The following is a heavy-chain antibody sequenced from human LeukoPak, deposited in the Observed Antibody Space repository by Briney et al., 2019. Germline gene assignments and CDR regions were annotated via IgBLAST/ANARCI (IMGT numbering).Heavy chain of an antibody. Sequence: AGGSLRLSCAASGFTFSSYSMNWVRQAPGKGLEWVSSISSSNNYIYYADSVRGRFTISRDNARDSLYLQMNTLRAEDTAVYYCARVEGYGVYYYYYGMDVWGQGTTVTVSS. J-gene: IGHJ6*02. CDR3: ARVEGYGVYYYYYGMDV. V-gene: IGHV3-21*06. CDR2: ISSSNNYI. D-gene: IGHD4-17*01. CDR1: GFTFSSYS.